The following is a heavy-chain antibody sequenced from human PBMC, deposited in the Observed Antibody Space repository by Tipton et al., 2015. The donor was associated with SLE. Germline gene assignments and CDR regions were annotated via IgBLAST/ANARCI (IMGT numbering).Heavy chain of an antibody. J-gene: IGHJ4*02. D-gene: IGHD3-22*01. CDR1: GGFISSYY. Sequence: LRLSCTVSGGFISSYYWSWIRQSPGKGLEWIGYIFYSGSTNYNPSLKSRVTISVDTSKNQFSLKLSSVTAADTAVYYCARSLGTYYYDSTVAFWGQGTLVTVSS. CDR3: ARSLGTYYYDSTVAF. CDR2: IFYSGST. V-gene: IGHV4-59*01.